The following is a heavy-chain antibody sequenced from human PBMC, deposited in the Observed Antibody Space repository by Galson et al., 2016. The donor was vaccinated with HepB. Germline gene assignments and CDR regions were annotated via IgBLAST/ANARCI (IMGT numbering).Heavy chain of an antibody. CDR3: VRVVNGSYYT. Sequence: SPRLSCAASGFIFSAYAMHWVRQAPGTGLECVSATSGNADITHYVDSVKGRFTTSKDFSKSTLYLQMSSLRVEDTAVYYCVRVVNGSYYTWGQGTLVTVSS. D-gene: IGHD1-26*01. J-gene: IGHJ5*02. CDR2: TSGNADIT. CDR1: GFIFSAYA. V-gene: IGHV3-64D*06.